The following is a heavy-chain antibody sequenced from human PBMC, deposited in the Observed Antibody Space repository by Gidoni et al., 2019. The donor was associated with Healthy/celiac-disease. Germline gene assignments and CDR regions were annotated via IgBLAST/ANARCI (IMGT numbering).Heavy chain of an antibody. CDR2: ISGSGGST. V-gene: IGHV3-23*01. CDR3: AKDKRIMITFGGVIGINAFDI. CDR1: GFTVSSYA. Sequence: EVQLLESGGGLVQPGGYLRLSCAASGFTVSSYAMRWVRQAPGKGLAWVSAISGSGGSTYYADSVKGRFTISRDNSKNTLYLQMNSLRAEDTAVYYCAKDKRIMITFGGVIGINAFDIWGQGTMVTVSS. J-gene: IGHJ3*02. D-gene: IGHD3-16*02.